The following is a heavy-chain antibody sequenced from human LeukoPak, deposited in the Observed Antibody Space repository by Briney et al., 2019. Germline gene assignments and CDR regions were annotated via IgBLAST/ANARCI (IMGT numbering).Heavy chain of an antibody. V-gene: IGHV3-43*01. CDR1: GLSFGDYT. J-gene: IGHJ2*01. D-gene: IGHD4-23*01. CDR3: AKDSEFGGNVNWYFDL. Sequence: GGSLRLSCEASGLSFGDYTMHWVRQPPGKGLEWVSLISRNGAATKYADSVRGRFTVSRDNSKNSLYLQMNSLSTEDTALYYCAKDSEFGGNVNWYFDLWGRGTLVTVSS. CDR2: ISRNGAAT.